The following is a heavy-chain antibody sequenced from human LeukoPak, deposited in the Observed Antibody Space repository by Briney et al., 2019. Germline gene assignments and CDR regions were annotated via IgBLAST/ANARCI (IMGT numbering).Heavy chain of an antibody. CDR2: IYSGGST. J-gene: IGHJ4*02. V-gene: IGHV3-53*01. Sequence: GGSLRLSCAASGFTVSSNYMSWVRQAPGKGLEWVSVIYSGGSTYYADSVKGRFTISRDNSKNTLYLQMNSLRAEDTAVYYCAREVYYCDSSGYYSPYFDYWGQGTLVTVSS. CDR1: GFTVSSNY. CDR3: AREVYYCDSSGYYSPYFDY. D-gene: IGHD3-22*01.